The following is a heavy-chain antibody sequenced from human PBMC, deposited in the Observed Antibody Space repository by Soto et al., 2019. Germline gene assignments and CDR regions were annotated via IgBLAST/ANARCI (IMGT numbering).Heavy chain of an antibody. CDR3: ARHNYGSGSTYFDY. CDR2: IYYSGST. Sequence: PSETLSLTCTVSGGSISSGDYYWSWIRQPPGKGLEWIEYIYYSGSTNYNPSLKSRVTISVDTSKNQFSLKLNSMTAADTAVYYCARHNYGSGSTYFDYWGQGTLVTVSS. J-gene: IGHJ4*02. CDR1: GGSISSGDYY. V-gene: IGHV4-61*08. D-gene: IGHD3-10*01.